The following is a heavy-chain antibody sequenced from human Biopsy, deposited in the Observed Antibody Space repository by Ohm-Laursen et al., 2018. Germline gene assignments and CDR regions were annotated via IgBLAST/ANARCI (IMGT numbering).Heavy chain of an antibody. V-gene: IGHV4-59*01. CDR3: ARLYRLDDYWNDDPPDAFDV. CDR1: GGSIRSDY. D-gene: IGHD1-1*01. Sequence: SETLSLTCTVSGGSIRSDYWNWIRQSPGKGLEWIGFISKGGDTTYNPSLRGRVAISVDTSKNQFSLKLSSVTAADTAIFFCARLYRLDDYWNDDPPDAFDVWGQGTRVTVSS. J-gene: IGHJ3*01. CDR2: ISKGGDT.